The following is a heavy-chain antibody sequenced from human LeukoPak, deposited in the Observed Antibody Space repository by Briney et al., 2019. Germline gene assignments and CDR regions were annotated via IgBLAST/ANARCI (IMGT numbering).Heavy chain of an antibody. D-gene: IGHD4-17*01. V-gene: IGHV1-18*01. J-gene: IGHJ5*02. CDR3: ARSGDYTMTPRGWFDP. CDR1: GYTFTSYG. Sequence: ASVKVSCKASGYTFTSYGISWVRQAPGQGLEWMGWISAYNGNTNYAQKFQGRVTISVDTSKNQFSLKLSSVTAADTAVYYCARSGDYTMTPRGWFDPWGQGTLVTVSS. CDR2: ISAYNGNT.